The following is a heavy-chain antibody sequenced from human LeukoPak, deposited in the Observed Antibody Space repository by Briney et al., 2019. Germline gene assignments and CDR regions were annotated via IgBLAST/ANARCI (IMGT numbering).Heavy chain of an antibody. Sequence: GGSLRLSCAASGLPFSSYAMNWVRQAPGKGLEWVSVIAGSDGFTQYADSVKGRFTISRDNSKNTVYLQMNRLRVEDTALYYCVRSLDYWGQGTLVTVSS. CDR3: VRSLDY. V-gene: IGHV3-23*01. CDR2: IAGSDGFT. J-gene: IGHJ4*02. CDR1: GLPFSSYA.